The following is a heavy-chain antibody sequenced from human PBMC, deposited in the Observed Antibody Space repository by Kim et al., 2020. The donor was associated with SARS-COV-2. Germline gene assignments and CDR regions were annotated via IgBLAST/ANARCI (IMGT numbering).Heavy chain of an antibody. D-gene: IGHD6-13*01. CDR1: GFTFSDYY. V-gene: IGHV3-11*01. CDR3: ARVRGAAGPFYYYYYGMDV. CDR2: ISSSGSTI. Sequence: GGSLRLPCAASGFTFSDYYMSWIRQAPGKGLEWVSYISSSGSTIYYADSVKGRFTISRDNAKNSLYLQMNSLRAEDTAEYYCARVRGAAGPFYYYYYGMDVWGQGTTVTVSS. J-gene: IGHJ6*02.